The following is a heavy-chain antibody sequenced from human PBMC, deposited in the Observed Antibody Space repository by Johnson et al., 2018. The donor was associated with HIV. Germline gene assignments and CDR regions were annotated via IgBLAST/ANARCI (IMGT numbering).Heavy chain of an antibody. J-gene: IGHJ3*02. CDR1: GFTFDDYA. D-gene: IGHD6-19*01. CDR2: INWNGGST. V-gene: IGHV3-20*04. Sequence: MQLVESGGGVVRPGDSLRLSCVASGFTFDDYAMSWVRQAPGKGLEWVSGINWNGGSTGYAYSVKGRFTISRDNARNSLNVQMNSLRAEDTALYYCARDRYSSGCVSAFDIWGQGTMVTVSS. CDR3: ARDRYSSGCVSAFDI.